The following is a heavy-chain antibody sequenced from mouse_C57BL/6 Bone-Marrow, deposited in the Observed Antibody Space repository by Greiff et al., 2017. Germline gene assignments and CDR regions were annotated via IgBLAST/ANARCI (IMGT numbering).Heavy chain of an antibody. CDR3: TTPYYYGRYFDV. Sequence: VQLQQSGAELVRPGASVKLSCTASGFNIKDDYMHWVKQRPEQGLEWIGWIDPENGDTESASKFQGKATITADTSSNTAYLQLSSLTSEDTAVYYCTTPYYYGRYFDVWGTGTTVTVSS. CDR2: IDPENGDT. D-gene: IGHD1-1*01. CDR1: GFNIKDDY. V-gene: IGHV14-4*01. J-gene: IGHJ1*03.